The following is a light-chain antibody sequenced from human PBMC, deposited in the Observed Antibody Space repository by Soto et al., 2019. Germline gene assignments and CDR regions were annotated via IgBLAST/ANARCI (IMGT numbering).Light chain of an antibody. CDR3: QQYGTSPLT. J-gene: IGKJ4*01. V-gene: IGKV3-20*01. Sequence: EIVLTQSPGTLSLSPGERATLSCRASQTVSSNYLAWYQQKPGQAPRLLIYSASTRATGIPDRFSGSGSGTDFTLTISRLXXXXXXXYYCQQYGTSPLTFGGGTKVDIK. CDR1: QTVSSNY. CDR2: SAS.